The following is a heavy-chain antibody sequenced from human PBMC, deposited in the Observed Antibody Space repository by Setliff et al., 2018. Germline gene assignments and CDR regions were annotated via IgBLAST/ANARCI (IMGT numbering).Heavy chain of an antibody. CDR3: ARTGTTYYYSCMDV. V-gene: IGHV4-59*08. D-gene: IGHD3-22*01. CDR2: VSYGGST. CDR1: GTAISTYH. Sequence: SETLPLPCAVSGTAISTYHWSSLRQPPGKGLAWTGYVSYGGSTKYNPSLESRVTISLDSPKNQFSLKLTSVTAADTAVYYCARTGTTYYYSCMDVWGQRDHGHRLL. J-gene: IGHJ6*01.